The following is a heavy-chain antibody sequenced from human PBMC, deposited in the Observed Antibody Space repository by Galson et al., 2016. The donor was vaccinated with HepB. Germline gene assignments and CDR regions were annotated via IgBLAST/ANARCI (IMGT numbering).Heavy chain of an antibody. D-gene: IGHD1-14*01. Sequence: SVKVSCKASGYTFNTYNMHWVRQAPGQGLEWVVIIKPSGGNTIYAQKFQDRITMTRDTSTSTVYMELISLRSEDTAVYYCARELDHSFYFDYWGQETLPTVSS. CDR1: GYTFNTYN. CDR2: IKPSGGNT. CDR3: ARELDHSFYFDY. V-gene: IGHV1-46*02. J-gene: IGHJ4*02.